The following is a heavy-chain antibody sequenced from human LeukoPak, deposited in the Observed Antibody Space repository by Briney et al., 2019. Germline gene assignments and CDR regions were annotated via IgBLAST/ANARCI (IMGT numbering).Heavy chain of an antibody. V-gene: IGHV1-2*02. CDR2: INPNSGGT. CDR3: ARSSGVRYYGSGSLWGWFDP. J-gene: IGHJ5*02. CDR1: GYTFTSYD. Sequence: ASVKVSCKASGYTFTSYDINWVRQATGQGLEWMGWINPNSGGTNYAQKFQGRVTMTRDTSISTAYMELSRLRSDDTAVYYCARSSGVRYYGSGSLWGWFDPWGQGTLVTVSS. D-gene: IGHD3-10*01.